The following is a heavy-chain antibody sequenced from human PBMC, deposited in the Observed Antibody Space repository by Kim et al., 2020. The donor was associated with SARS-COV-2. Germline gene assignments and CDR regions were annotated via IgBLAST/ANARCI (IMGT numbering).Heavy chain of an antibody. Sequence: ASVKVSCKASGYTFTGYYMHWVRQAPGQGLEWMGRINPNSGGTNYAQKFQGRVTMTRDTSISTAYMELSRLRSDDTAVYYCARTPSKNSRENYWGQGTLVTVSS. D-gene: IGHD3-22*01. CDR3: ARTPSKNSRENY. J-gene: IGHJ4*02. CDR1: GYTFTGYY. CDR2: INPNSGGT. V-gene: IGHV1-2*06.